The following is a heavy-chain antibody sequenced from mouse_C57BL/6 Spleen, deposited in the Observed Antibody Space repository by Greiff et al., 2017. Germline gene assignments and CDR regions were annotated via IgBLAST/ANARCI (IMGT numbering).Heavy chain of an antibody. V-gene: IGHV14-4*01. D-gene: IGHD1-1*01. CDR3: TLYCYGSSYHCDY. J-gene: IGHJ2*01. CDR2: IDPENGDT. Sequence: EVQLQESGAELVRPGASVKLSCTASGFNIKDDYMHWVKQRPEQGLEWIGWIDPENGDTEYASKFQGKATITADTSSNTAYMQLSSLISEDTAVYYATLYCYGSSYHCDYWGQGTTLTVSS. CDR1: GFNIKDDY.